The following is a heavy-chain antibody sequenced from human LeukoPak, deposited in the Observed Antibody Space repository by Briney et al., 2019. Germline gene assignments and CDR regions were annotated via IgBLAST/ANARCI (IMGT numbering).Heavy chain of an antibody. CDR3: ARDRGSGWHTFDS. D-gene: IGHD6-19*01. V-gene: IGHV3-21*01. Sequence: GGSLRLSCAASGFPFSSFYMSWVRQAPGKGLEWVSSISSSTSYIFYADSVRGRVTTSRDNAKNSLYLQMNSLRVEDTAVYYCARDRGSGWHTFDSWGQGTLVTVSS. CDR2: ISSSTSYI. CDR1: GFPFSSFY. J-gene: IGHJ4*02.